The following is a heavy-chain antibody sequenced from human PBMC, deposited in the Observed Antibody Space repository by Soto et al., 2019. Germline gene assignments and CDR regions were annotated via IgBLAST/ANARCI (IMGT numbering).Heavy chain of an antibody. J-gene: IGHJ6*02. V-gene: IGHV3-7*03. CDR3: ARGSGGHNYYYGMDV. Sequence: GGSLRLSCTASGFTFSTYWMSWVRQAPGMGLEWVANIGEDGSEKYYVDSVKGRFTISRNNAKNSLYLQMNSLRADDTAVYYCARGSGGHNYYYGMDVWGQGTTVTAP. CDR1: GFTFSTYW. D-gene: IGHD2-15*01. CDR2: IGEDGSEK.